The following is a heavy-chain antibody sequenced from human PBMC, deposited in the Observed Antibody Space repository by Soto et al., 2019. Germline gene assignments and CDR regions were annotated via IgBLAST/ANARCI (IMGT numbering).Heavy chain of an antibody. V-gene: IGHV1-69*06. CDR3: ARGGSYYDTSGYYVTNHFDY. J-gene: IGHJ4*02. Sequence: QVQLVQSGAEVKKPGSSVKVSCKASGGTFSSYAISWVRQAPGQGLEWMGGIIPIYGTANYAQKFQGRVTFTADKSTSTSYMELSSLRSEDTAVYYCARGGSYYDTSGYYVTNHFDYCGQGTLVTVSS. CDR2: IIPIYGTA. D-gene: IGHD3-22*01. CDR1: GGTFSSYA.